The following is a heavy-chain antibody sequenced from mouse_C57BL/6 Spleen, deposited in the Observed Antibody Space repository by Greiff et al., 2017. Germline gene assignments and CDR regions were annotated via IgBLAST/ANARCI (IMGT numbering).Heavy chain of an antibody. D-gene: IGHD1-1*01. CDR2: ISYDGSN. Sequence: EVKLMESGPGLVKPSQSLSLTCSVTGYSITSGYYWNWIRQFPGNKLEWMGYISYDGSNNYNPSLKNRISITRDTSKNQFVLKLNTVTTEDTATYYCARDYYGSSYAMDYWGQGTSVTVSS. CDR1: GYSITSGYY. J-gene: IGHJ4*01. V-gene: IGHV3-6*01. CDR3: ARDYYGSSYAMDY.